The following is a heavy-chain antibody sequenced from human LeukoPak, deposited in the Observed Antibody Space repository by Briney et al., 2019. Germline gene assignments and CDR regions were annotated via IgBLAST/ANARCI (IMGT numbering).Heavy chain of an antibody. Sequence: SETLSLTCTVSGYSISSGYYWGWIRQPPGKGLERIGSIYHSGSTYYNPSLKSRVTISVDTTKNQFSLKLSSVTAADTAVYYCARTREMVYAPDYWGQGTLVTVSS. CDR1: GYSISSGYY. CDR2: IYHSGST. J-gene: IGHJ4*02. D-gene: IGHD2-8*01. CDR3: ARTREMVYAPDY. V-gene: IGHV4-38-2*02.